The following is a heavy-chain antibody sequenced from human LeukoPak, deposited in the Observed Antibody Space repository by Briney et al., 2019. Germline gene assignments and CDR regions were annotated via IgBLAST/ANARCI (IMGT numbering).Heavy chain of an antibody. CDR3: TRHVPNSGYANFDY. CDR2: IYSGGST. J-gene: IGHJ4*02. D-gene: IGHD5-12*01. CDR1: EFSVGSNY. Sequence: TGGSLRLSCAASEFSVGSNYMTWVRQAPGKGLEWVSLIYSGGSTYYADSVKGRFTISRDNSKNTLYLQMNSLKTEDTAVYYCTRHVPNSGYANFDYWGQGTLVTVSS. V-gene: IGHV3-66*04.